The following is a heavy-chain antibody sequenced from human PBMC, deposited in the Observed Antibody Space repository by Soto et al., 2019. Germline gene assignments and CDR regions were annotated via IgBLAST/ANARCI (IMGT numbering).Heavy chain of an antibody. D-gene: IGHD3-22*01. CDR1: GGTFSSYA. Sequence: QVQLVQSGAEVKKPGSSVKVSCKASGGTFSSYAISWVRQAPGQGLEWMGGIIPIFGTANYAQKFQGRVTISADEYTSTAYMELSSLRSEDTAVYYCARSASASMRVVVQDYYYYGMDVWGQGTTVTVSS. V-gene: IGHV1-69*12. CDR3: ARSASASMRVVVQDYYYYGMDV. J-gene: IGHJ6*02. CDR2: IIPIFGTA.